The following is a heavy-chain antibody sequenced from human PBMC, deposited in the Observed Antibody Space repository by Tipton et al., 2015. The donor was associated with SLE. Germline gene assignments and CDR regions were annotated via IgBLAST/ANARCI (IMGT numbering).Heavy chain of an antibody. D-gene: IGHD6-13*01. CDR2: IYHSGST. CDR3: ARGLAAAGSFDY. V-gene: IGHV4-34*09. CDR1: GGSFSGYY. Sequence: TLSLTCAVYGGSFSGYYWSWIRQPPGKGLEWIGSIYHSGSTYYNPSLKSRVTISVDTSKNQFSLKLSSVTAADTAVYYCARGLAAAGSFDYWGQGTLVTVSS. J-gene: IGHJ4*02.